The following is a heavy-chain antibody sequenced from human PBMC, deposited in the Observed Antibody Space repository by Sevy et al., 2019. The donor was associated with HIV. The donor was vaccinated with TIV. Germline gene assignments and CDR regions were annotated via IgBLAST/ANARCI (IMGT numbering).Heavy chain of an antibody. Sequence: ASVKVSCKASGYTFTSYGISWVRQAPGQGLEWMGWISAYNGNTNYAQKLQGRVTMTTDTSTSTAYMELRSLRSDDTAVYYWGGGRGGGGSRIAAAGTSAYWGQGTLVTVSS. CDR1: GYTFTSYG. D-gene: IGHD6-13*01. J-gene: IGHJ4*02. V-gene: IGHV1-18*04. CDR3: GGGRGGGGSRIAAAGTSAY. CDR2: ISAYNGNT.